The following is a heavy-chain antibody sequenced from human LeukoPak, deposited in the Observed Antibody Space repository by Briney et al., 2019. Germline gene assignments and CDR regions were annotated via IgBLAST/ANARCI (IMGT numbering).Heavy chain of an antibody. D-gene: IGHD6-13*01. CDR2: IYHIGTT. CDR1: GXSISSHY. Sequence: SETLSLTCTVSGXSISSHYWSWIRQPPGKGQEWIGYIYHIGTTNYNPSLKSRVTISVDTSKNQFSLKLTSVTAADTAVYYCARQNPAAAGQGLDYWGQGTLVTVSS. V-gene: IGHV4-59*08. CDR3: ARQNPAAAGQGLDY. J-gene: IGHJ4*02.